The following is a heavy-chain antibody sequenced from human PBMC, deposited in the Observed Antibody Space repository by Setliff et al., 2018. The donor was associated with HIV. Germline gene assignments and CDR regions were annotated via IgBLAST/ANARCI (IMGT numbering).Heavy chain of an antibody. CDR1: GYSFTNYW. Sequence: GESLKISCKGSGYSFTNYWIGWVRQMPGKGLEWMGIIDPGDSDTTYNPSLEGRITMSVDRSKNQFSLRLTSVTAADTAMYYCARVSRLHPFDPWGQGTLVTVSS. CDR2: IDPGDSDT. D-gene: IGHD2-15*01. V-gene: IGHV5-51*01. CDR3: ARVSRLHPFDP. J-gene: IGHJ5*02.